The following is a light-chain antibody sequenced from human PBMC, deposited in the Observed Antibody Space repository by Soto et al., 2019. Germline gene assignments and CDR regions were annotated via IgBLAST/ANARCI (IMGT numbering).Light chain of an antibody. CDR3: QSYDSSQSVSYV. J-gene: IGLJ1*01. Sequence: QSVLTQPPSVYGAPGQRVTISCTGSSSNIGAGYDVHWYQQRPGTAPKLLIYGNKNRPSGVPDRFSGSKSGTSASLAITGRQAEDEADYYCQSYDSSQSVSYVFGTGTKVTVL. CDR1: SSNIGAGYD. CDR2: GNK. V-gene: IGLV1-40*01.